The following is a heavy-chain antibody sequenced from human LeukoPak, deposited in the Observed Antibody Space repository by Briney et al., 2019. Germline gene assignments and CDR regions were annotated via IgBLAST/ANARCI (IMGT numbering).Heavy chain of an antibody. V-gene: IGHV3-30*02. D-gene: IGHD6-19*01. CDR3: AKDMYSSGWYLGDWFDP. CDR2: IRYDGSNK. CDR1: GFTFSSYG. Sequence: TGGSLRLSCAASGFTFSSYGMHWVRQAPGKGLEWVAFIRYDGSNKYYADSVKGRFTISRDNSKNTLYLQMNSLRAEDTAVYYCAKDMYSSGWYLGDWFDPWGQGTLVTVSS. J-gene: IGHJ5*02.